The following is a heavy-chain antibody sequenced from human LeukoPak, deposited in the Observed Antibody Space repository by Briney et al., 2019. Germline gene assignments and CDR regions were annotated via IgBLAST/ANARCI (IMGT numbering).Heavy chain of an antibody. V-gene: IGHV1-2*02. Sequence: ASVKVSCKASGYTFTGYYIHWVRHAPGQGLEWMGWINPNSGGTNSAQKFQGRVTMSRDTSISTAYMELTRLTSDDTAVYYCARVDTVIVPAGITWFDPWGQGTLVTVSS. CDR2: INPNSGGT. J-gene: IGHJ5*02. CDR1: GYTFTGYY. CDR3: ARVDTVIVPAGITWFDP. D-gene: IGHD2-2*02.